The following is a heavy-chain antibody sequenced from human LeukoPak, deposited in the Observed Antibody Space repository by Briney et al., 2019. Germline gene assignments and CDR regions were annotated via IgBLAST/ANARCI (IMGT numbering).Heavy chain of an antibody. CDR3: TRDLQGMNNC. Sequence: SETLSLTCTVSDGSFSSATYKWAWVRQPPGKGLEWIGSISYSGSTSYTPSLKSRVTISLDTSKNQFSLRLTSVTAADTAMYYCTRDLQGMNNCWGRGTLVTVSS. V-gene: IGHV4-39*07. CDR1: DGSFSSATYK. D-gene: IGHD1/OR15-1a*01. CDR2: ISYSGST. J-gene: IGHJ4*02.